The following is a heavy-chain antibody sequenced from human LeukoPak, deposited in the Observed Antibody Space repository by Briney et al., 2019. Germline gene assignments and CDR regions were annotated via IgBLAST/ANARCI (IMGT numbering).Heavy chain of an antibody. Sequence: PGGSQTLPCTPSVFLLSRYGIHWPRQAPGKGLEGVAVTSSNESERYYADSVKRRFTIYIDNSKNTLYLQINTLRAEDTAVYYCVKLGSSDFGRNNWCDPWGRGTLVTVSS. V-gene: IGHV3-30*18. CDR2: TSSNESER. CDR3: VKLGSSDFGRNNWCDP. J-gene: IGHJ5*02. D-gene: IGHD4-17*01. CDR1: VFLLSRYG.